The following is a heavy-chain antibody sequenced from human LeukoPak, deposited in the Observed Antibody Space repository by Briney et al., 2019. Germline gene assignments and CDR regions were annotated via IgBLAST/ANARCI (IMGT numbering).Heavy chain of an antibody. CDR2: IYPGDSDT. Sequence: GESLKISCKGSGYSFTSYWIGWVRQMPGKGLEWMGIIYPGDSDTRYSPSFQGQVTISADKSISTAYLQWSSLKASDTAMYYCARQRHYYDSSGETWFDPWGQGILVTVSS. CDR3: ARQRHYYDSSGETWFDP. J-gene: IGHJ5*02. V-gene: IGHV5-51*01. D-gene: IGHD3-22*01. CDR1: GYSFTSYW.